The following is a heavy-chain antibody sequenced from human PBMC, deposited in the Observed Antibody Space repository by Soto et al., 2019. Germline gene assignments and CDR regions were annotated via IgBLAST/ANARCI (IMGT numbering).Heavy chain of an antibody. Sequence: SVKVSCKASGGTFSSYAISWVRQAPGQGLEWMGGIIPIFGTANYAQKFQGRVTITADESTSTAYMELSSLRSEDTAVYYCARDGSIVGATPNYYYYGMDVWGQGTTVTVSS. CDR2: IIPIFGTA. V-gene: IGHV1-69*13. J-gene: IGHJ6*02. CDR3: ARDGSIVGATPNYYYYGMDV. CDR1: GGTFSSYA. D-gene: IGHD1-26*01.